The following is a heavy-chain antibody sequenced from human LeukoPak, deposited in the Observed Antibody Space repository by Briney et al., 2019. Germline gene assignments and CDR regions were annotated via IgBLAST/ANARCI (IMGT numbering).Heavy chain of an antibody. J-gene: IGHJ6*03. Sequence: SVKVSCKASGGTFSSYAISWVRQAPGQGLEWMGRIIPIFGTANYAQKFQGRVTITTDESTSTAYMELSSLRSEDTAVYYCARCEAAIPLNYYYMDVWGKGTTVTVSS. V-gene: IGHV1-69*05. CDR3: ARCEAAIPLNYYYMDV. D-gene: IGHD2-2*01. CDR2: IIPIFGTA. CDR1: GGTFSSYA.